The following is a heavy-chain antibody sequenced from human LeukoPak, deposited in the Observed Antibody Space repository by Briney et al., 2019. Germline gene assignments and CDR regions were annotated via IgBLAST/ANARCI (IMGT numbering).Heavy chain of an antibody. J-gene: IGHJ5*02. CDR3: AKGYSSGWFHYYDDLNWFDP. Sequence: GGSLRLSCAASGFTFSSYGMHWVRQAPGKGLEWVAVISYDGSNKYYADSVKGRFTISRDNSKNTLYLQMNSLRVEDTAVYYCAKGYSSGWFHYYDDLNWFDPWGQGTLVTVSS. CDR2: ISYDGSNK. D-gene: IGHD6-19*01. CDR1: GFTFSSYG. V-gene: IGHV3-30*18.